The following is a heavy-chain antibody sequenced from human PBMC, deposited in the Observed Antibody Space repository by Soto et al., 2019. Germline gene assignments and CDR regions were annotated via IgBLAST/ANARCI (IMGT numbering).Heavy chain of an antibody. V-gene: IGHV3-11*05. J-gene: IGHJ6*02. CDR2: ISSSSSYT. Sequence: QVQLVESGGGLVKPGGSLRLSCAASGFTFSDYYMSWIRQAPGKGLEWVSYISSSSSYTNYADSVKGRFTISRDNAKNSLYLQMNSLRAEDAAVYYCARVPYYYGMDVWGQGTTVTVSS. CDR1: GFTFSDYY. CDR3: ARVPYYYGMDV.